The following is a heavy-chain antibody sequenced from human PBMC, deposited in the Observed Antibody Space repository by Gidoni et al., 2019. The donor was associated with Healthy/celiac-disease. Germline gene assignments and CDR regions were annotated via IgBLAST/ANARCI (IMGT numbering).Heavy chain of an antibody. D-gene: IGHD3-3*01. V-gene: IGHV3-43D*03. J-gene: IGHJ6*02. CDR2: ISWDGGST. Sequence: EVQLVESGGVVVQPGGSLRLSCAASGFTFDDYAMHWVRQAPGKGLEWVSLISWDGGSTYYADSVKGRFTISRDNSKNSLYLQMNRLRAEDTALYYCAKGVLEGYYGMDVWGQGTTVTVSS. CDR3: AKGVLEGYYGMDV. CDR1: GFTFDDYA.